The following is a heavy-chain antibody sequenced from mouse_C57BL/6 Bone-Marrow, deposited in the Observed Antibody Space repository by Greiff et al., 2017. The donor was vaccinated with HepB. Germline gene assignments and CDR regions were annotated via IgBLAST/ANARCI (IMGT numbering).Heavy chain of an antibody. CDR3: TTAQATSDAMDY. CDR1: GFNIKDDY. V-gene: IGHV14-4*01. Sequence: VQLQQSGAELVRPGASVKLSCTASGFNIKDDYMHWVKQRPEQGLEWIGWIDPENGDTEYASKFQGKATITADTSSNTAYLQLSSLTSEDTAVYYCTTAQATSDAMDYWGQGTSVTGSS. CDR2: IDPENGDT. J-gene: IGHJ4*01. D-gene: IGHD3-2*02.